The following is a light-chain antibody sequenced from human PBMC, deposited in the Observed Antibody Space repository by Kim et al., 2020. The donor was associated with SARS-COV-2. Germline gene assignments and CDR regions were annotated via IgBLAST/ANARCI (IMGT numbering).Light chain of an antibody. Sequence: TSVGDRVRTACRASQSVSGWLAWYQQKPGRATKVLIYDAVTLESGVPSRFSGSGSRTEFTLTISSLQPDDFATYYCQQYDNYPWTFGQGTKVDIK. CDR2: DAV. CDR3: QQYDNYPWT. J-gene: IGKJ1*01. V-gene: IGKV1-5*01. CDR1: QSVSGW.